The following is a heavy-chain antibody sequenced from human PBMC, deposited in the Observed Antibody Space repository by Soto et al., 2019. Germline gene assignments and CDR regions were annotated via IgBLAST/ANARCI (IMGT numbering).Heavy chain of an antibody. Sequence: SEILSLTCTVSGGSISSSSYYWGWIRQPPGKGLEWIGSIYYSGSTYYNPSLKSRVTISVDTSKNQFSLKLSSVTAADTAVYYCARRGRELLYYYYGMDVWGQGTTVTVSS. CDR3: ARRGRELLYYYYGMDV. CDR2: IYYSGST. CDR1: GGSISSSSYY. D-gene: IGHD1-26*01. V-gene: IGHV4-39*01. J-gene: IGHJ6*02.